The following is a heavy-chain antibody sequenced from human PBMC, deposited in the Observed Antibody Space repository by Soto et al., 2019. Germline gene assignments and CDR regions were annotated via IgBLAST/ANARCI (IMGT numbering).Heavy chain of an antibody. D-gene: IGHD1-26*01. Sequence: EVQLVESGGGLVQPGGSLRLSCVASGFTFSSYSMNWVRQAPGKGLEWLSYISTNSRTIHYADSVKGRFTISRDNAKNSLFLQMNSLRDEDTAVYYCARDFAWAFDCWGQGTLLTV. CDR3: ARDFAWAFDC. CDR1: GFTFSSYS. CDR2: ISTNSRTI. V-gene: IGHV3-48*02. J-gene: IGHJ4*02.